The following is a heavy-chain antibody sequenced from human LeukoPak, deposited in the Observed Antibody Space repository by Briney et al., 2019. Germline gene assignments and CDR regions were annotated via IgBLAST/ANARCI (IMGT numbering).Heavy chain of an antibody. CDR3: ARGSQRLHYCGGDCYSEAFDI. D-gene: IGHD2-21*02. Sequence: GGSLRLSCAASGFTFSSYWTHWVRQAPGKGLVWVSRINSDGSSTSYADSVKGRFTISRDNAKNTLYLQMNSLRAEDTAVYYCARGSQRLHYCGGDCYSEAFDIWGQGTMVTVSS. V-gene: IGHV3-74*01. CDR2: INSDGSST. CDR1: GFTFSSYW. J-gene: IGHJ3*02.